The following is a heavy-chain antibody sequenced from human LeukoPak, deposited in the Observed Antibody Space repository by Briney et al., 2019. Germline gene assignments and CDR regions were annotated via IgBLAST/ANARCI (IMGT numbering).Heavy chain of an antibody. CDR2: IIPILGIL. V-gene: IGHV1-69*04. CDR1: GGTFSNYA. D-gene: IGHD6-13*01. Sequence: SVKVSCKASGGTFSNYATSWVRQAPGQGLEWMGRIIPILGILNYTQKFQGRVTISADKSTSTAYMELSSLRSEDTAVYYCVSRSRIAADFQHWGQGTLVTVSS. CDR3: VSRSRIAADFQH. J-gene: IGHJ1*01.